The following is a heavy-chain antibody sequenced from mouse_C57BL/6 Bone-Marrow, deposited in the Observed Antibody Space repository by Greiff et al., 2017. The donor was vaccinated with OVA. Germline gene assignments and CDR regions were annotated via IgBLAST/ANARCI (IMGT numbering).Heavy chain of an antibody. Sequence: EVKLMESGPGLVKPSQSLSLTCSVTGYSITSGYYWNWIRQFPGNKLEWMGYISYDGSNNYNPSLKNRISITRDTSKNQFFLKLNSVTTEDTATYYCARDNDGYYLDYWGQGTSVTVSS. CDR3: ARDNDGYYLDY. D-gene: IGHD2-3*01. CDR1: GYSITSGYY. J-gene: IGHJ4*01. CDR2: ISYDGSN. V-gene: IGHV3-6*01.